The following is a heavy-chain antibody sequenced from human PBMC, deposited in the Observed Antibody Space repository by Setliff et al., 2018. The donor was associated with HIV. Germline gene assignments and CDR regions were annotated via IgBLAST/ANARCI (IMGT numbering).Heavy chain of an antibody. Sequence: ASVKVSCKASGYTFTGYYMHWVRQAPGQGLEWMGWVDPNSGGTNYAQKFQGRVSMTRDTSINTAYMELTRLRSDDTAVYYCARDEGPAAAKGYYYYYMDVWGKGTTVTAP. CDR3: ARDEGPAAAKGYYYYYMDV. D-gene: IGHD2-2*01. V-gene: IGHV1-2*02. J-gene: IGHJ6*03. CDR1: GYTFTGYY. CDR2: VDPNSGGT.